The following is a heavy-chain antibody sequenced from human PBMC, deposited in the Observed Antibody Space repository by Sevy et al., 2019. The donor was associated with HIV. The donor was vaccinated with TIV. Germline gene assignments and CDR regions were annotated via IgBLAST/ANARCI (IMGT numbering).Heavy chain of an antibody. J-gene: IGHJ4*02. Sequence: ASVKVSCKASGGTFSSYGISWVRQAPGQGLEWMGGIIPILGTVNYAQKFQGRVTITADESTKTAYMELNSLGSDDTAVYYCVRVPAAAGTRGYFDYWGQGTLVTVSS. CDR1: GGTFSSYG. D-gene: IGHD6-13*01. V-gene: IGHV1-69*13. CDR3: VRVPAAAGTRGYFDY. CDR2: IIPILGTV.